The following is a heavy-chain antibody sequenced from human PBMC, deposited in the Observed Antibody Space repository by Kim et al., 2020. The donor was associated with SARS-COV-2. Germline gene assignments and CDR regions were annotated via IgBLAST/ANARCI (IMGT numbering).Heavy chain of an antibody. V-gene: IGHV4-34*01. CDR3: ARAPITMVRGVILEFDY. J-gene: IGHJ4*02. D-gene: IGHD3-10*01. Sequence: LKSRVTISVETSKNQFSLKLSSVTAADTAVYYCARAPITMVRGVILEFDYWGQGTLVTVSS.